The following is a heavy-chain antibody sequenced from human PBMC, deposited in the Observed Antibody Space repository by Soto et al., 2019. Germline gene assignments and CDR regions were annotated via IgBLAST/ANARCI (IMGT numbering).Heavy chain of an antibody. V-gene: IGHV3-23*01. CDR1: GFTFSTYA. CDR3: AKDRNYPRDQFHY. D-gene: IGHD1-7*01. J-gene: IGHJ4*02. Sequence: PGGSLRLSCAASGFTFSTYALSWVRQAPGKGLEWVSAISANGQGIYYADSVRGRFTISRDNSKNTIFLDMDSLRAEDTAVYYWAKDRNYPRDQFHYWGQGTLVTVSS. CDR2: ISANGQGI.